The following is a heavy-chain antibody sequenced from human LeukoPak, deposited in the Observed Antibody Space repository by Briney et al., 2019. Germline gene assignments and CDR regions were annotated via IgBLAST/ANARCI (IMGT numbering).Heavy chain of an antibody. CDR3: ARDGGPYYDSSGYYESRAFDI. CDR1: GYTFTSYG. CDR2: ISAYNGNT. J-gene: IGHJ3*02. V-gene: IGHV1-18*01. D-gene: IGHD3-22*01. Sequence: ASVKVSCKASGYTFTSYGISWVRQAPGQGLEWMGWISAYNGNTNYAQKLQGRVTMTTDTSTSTAYMELRSLRSDDTAVYYCARDGGPYYDSSGYYESRAFDIWGQGTMVTVPS.